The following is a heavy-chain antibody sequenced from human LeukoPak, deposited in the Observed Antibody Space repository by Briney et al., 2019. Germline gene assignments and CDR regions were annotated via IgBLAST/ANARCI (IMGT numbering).Heavy chain of an antibody. V-gene: IGHV3-23*01. D-gene: IGHD3-16*02. J-gene: IGHJ4*02. CDR2: ISGSGGST. Sequence: PGGSLRLSCAASGFTFSSYAMSWVRQAPGKGLEWVSGISGSGGSTYYVDSVKGRFTISRDNSKNTLYLQMNSLRAEDTAVYYRAKDALISFRGAWSQSDSWGQGTLVTVSS. CDR1: GFTFSSYA. CDR3: AKDALISFRGAWSQSDS.